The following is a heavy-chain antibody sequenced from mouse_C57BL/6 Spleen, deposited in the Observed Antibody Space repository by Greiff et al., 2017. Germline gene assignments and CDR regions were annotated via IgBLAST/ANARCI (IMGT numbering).Heavy chain of an antibody. Sequence: EVKLQESGPGLVKPSQSLSLTCSVTGYSITSGYYWNWIRQFPGNKLEWMGYISYDGSNNYNPSLKNRISITRDTSKNQFFLKLNSVTTEDTATYYCVITTVVGDFDYWGQGTTLTVSS. D-gene: IGHD1-1*01. J-gene: IGHJ2*01. CDR3: VITTVVGDFDY. CDR1: GYSITSGYY. CDR2: ISYDGSN. V-gene: IGHV3-6*01.